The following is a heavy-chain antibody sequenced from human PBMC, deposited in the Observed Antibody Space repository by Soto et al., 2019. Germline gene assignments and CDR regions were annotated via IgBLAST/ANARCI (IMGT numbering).Heavy chain of an antibody. V-gene: IGHV3-30*04. CDR2: ISRDGTNK. CDR1: GFTFSRYA. D-gene: IGHD3-10*01. J-gene: IGHJ4*02. Sequence: GGSLRLSCAASGFTFSRYAIHWVRQAPGKGLEWVAVISRDGTNKYYVDSVKGRFTISRDNSRNTLYLQMNSLRHEDAAVYYCARSRSGAVADSFDFWGQGTRVTVPQ. CDR3: ARSRSGAVADSFDF.